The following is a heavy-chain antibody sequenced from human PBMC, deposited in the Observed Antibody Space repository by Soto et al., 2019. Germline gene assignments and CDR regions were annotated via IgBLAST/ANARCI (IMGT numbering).Heavy chain of an antibody. CDR1: EGTFGPYT. Sequence: QVQLVQSGAEVEKPGSSLKVSCKASEGTFGPYTLIWVRQAPGHRLEWVGRILPMLDITNTAQRFQDRVTITADKSTSTAYLELSSLRSEDTAVYYCALGSWSAETFDIWGRGTMVTVSS. V-gene: IGHV1-69*02. D-gene: IGHD6-13*01. CDR2: ILPMLDIT. J-gene: IGHJ3*02. CDR3: ALGSWSAETFDI.